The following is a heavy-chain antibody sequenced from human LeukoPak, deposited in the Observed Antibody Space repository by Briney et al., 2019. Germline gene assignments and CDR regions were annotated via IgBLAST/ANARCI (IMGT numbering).Heavy chain of an antibody. CDR2: ISSSSSTI. V-gene: IGHV3-48*01. D-gene: IGHD1-26*01. CDR1: GFTFSSYG. J-gene: IGHJ5*02. CDR3: ARSLVVGATYPNH. Sequence: GGSLRLSCAASGFTFSSYGMTWVRQAPGKGLEWVSYISSSSSTIYYADSVKGRFTISRDNAKNSPYLQLNSLRAEDTAVYYCARSLVVGATYPNHWGQGTLVTVSS.